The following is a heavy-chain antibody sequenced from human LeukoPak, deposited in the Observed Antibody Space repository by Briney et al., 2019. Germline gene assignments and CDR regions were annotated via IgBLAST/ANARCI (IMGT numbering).Heavy chain of an antibody. CDR2: FDPEDGET. V-gene: IGHV1-24*01. Sequence: GASVEVSCKVSGYTLTELSMHWVRQAPGKGLEWMGGFDPEDGETIYAQKFQGRVTMTRDTPISTASMELSGLKPDDTAVYYCARDSCGGGGCHYWYFDLWGRGTLVTVSS. J-gene: IGHJ2*01. CDR3: ARDSCGGGGCHYWYFDL. CDR1: GYTLTELS. D-gene: IGHD6-19*01.